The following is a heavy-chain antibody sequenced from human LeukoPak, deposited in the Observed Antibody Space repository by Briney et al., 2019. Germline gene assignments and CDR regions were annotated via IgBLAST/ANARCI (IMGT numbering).Heavy chain of an antibody. V-gene: IGHV3-66*01. D-gene: IGHD3-22*01. CDR1: GFTVSSNY. CDR2: IYSGRST. J-gene: IGHJ6*02. CDR3: ARAREDYYDSSGYPLYYYYGMDV. Sequence: PGGSLRLSCAASGFTVSSNYMSWVRQAPGKGLEWVSVIYSGRSTYYADSVKGRFTISRDNSKNTLYLQMNSLRAEDTAVYYCARAREDYYDSSGYPLYYYYGMDVWGQGTTVTVSS.